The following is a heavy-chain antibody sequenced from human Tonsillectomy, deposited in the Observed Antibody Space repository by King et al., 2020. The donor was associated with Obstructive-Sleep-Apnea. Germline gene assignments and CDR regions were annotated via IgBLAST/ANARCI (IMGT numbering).Heavy chain of an antibody. V-gene: IGHV1-69*01. CDR1: GCTFSSYA. D-gene: IGHD5-18*01. Sequence: QLVQSGAEVKKPGSSLKVSCKASGCTFSSYAISWVRQAPGQGLEWMGGIIPIFGTANYAQKFQGRVTITADESTSTAYMELSSLRSEDTAVYYCARWGLDTAMVTSFDYWGQGTLVTVSS. J-gene: IGHJ4*02. CDR3: ARWGLDTAMVTSFDY. CDR2: IIPIFGTA.